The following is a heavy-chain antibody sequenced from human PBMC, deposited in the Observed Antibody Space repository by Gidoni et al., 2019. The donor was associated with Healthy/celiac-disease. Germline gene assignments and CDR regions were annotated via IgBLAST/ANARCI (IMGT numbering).Heavy chain of an antibody. J-gene: IGHJ6*02. CDR2: IYPGDADT. CDR3: ATLGVGYCSGGSCYWGTYYYGMDV. V-gene: IGHV5-51*03. CDR1: GASFTSFW. Sequence: EVQLAQSGAEGKKPGEFLKIYGKVSGASFTSFWIGWGRTMPGKGLEWRGIIYPGDADTRYSPSFQGQVTISADKSLSTAYLQWSSLKASDTAMYYCATLGVGYCSGGSCYWGTYYYGMDVWGQGTTVTVSS. D-gene: IGHD2-15*01.